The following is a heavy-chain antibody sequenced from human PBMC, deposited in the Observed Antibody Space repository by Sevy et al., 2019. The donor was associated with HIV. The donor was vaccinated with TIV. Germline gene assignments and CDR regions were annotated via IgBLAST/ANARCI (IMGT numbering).Heavy chain of an antibody. V-gene: IGHV3-48*03. CDR1: GFTFSNYE. CDR3: AREGETSGHAGAFDI. D-gene: IGHD1-26*01. Sequence: GGSLRLSCEASGFTFSNYEMNWVRQAPGKGLEWISYISSSGSTRHYADSMKGRFTISRDNAKNTFYLQVNSLRVEDTAVYYCAREGETSGHAGAFDIWGQGTMVTVSS. CDR2: ISSSGSTR. J-gene: IGHJ3*02.